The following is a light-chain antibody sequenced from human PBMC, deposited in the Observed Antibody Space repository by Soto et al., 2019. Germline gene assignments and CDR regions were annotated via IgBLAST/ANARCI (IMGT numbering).Light chain of an antibody. CDR3: QKYGDSPLT. V-gene: IGKV3-20*01. J-gene: IGKJ3*01. CDR1: QSVTVNS. Sequence: EILLTQSPSTLSLSPGEGVTLSCRTSQSVTVNSLAWYQQKPGQAPRLLIYAASTRAAAVPDRFTGSGSGKDFGLTNSRLEPDDFGIYYCQKYGDSPLTSGPGTKVDIK. CDR2: AAS.